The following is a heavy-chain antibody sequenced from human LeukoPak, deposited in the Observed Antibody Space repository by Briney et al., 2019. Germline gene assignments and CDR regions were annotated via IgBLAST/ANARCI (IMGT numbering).Heavy chain of an antibody. CDR3: ARDLRQWDIVVVDNWFDP. CDR1: GGTFSSYA. Sequence: ASVKVSCKASGGTFSSYAISWVRQAPGQGLEWMGGIIPIFGTANYAQKFQGRVTITADESTSTAYMELSSLRSEDTAVYYCARDLRQWDIVVVDNWFDPWGQGTLVTVSS. V-gene: IGHV1-69*13. D-gene: IGHD2-15*01. J-gene: IGHJ5*02. CDR2: IIPIFGTA.